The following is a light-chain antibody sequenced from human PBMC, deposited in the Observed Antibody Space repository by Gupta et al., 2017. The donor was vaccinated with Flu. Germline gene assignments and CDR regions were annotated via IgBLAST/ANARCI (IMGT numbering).Light chain of an antibody. Sequence: DVQMTQSPSSLSASVGDRVTITCQASQDITNYLNWFQVKPGKAPKVLIYDATNLETGVPSRFSGSGSGTHFTLTISSLQPEDIATYCCQQCDNLPFTFGGGTKVEIK. CDR3: QQCDNLPFT. CDR2: DAT. J-gene: IGKJ4*01. CDR1: QDITNY. V-gene: IGKV1-33*01.